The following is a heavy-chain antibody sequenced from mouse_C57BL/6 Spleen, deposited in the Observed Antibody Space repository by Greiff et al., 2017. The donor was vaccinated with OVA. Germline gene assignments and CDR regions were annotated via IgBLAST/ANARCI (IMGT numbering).Heavy chain of an antibody. D-gene: IGHD4-1*01. CDR1: EYEFPSYD. Sequence: EVMLVESGGGLVQPGESLKLSCESNEYEFPSYDMSWVRKTPEKRLELVAAINSDGGSTYYPDTMEGRFIISRDNTKKTLYLQMSILRSEDAALYYCARHRDWDGMDYWGQGTSVTVSS. CDR2: INSDGGST. J-gene: IGHJ4*01. CDR3: ARHRDWDGMDY. V-gene: IGHV5-2*01.